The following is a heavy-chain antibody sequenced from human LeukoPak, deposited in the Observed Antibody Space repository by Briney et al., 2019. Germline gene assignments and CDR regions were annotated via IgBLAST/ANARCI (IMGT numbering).Heavy chain of an antibody. CDR3: ARHVEGGFYAPLDF. Sequence: GESLKISCKGSGYNFTSYWIGWVRQMPGKGLEWMGIIYPTDSDTRYSPSFQGQVAISADKSISTAHLQWSSLKASDTAMYYCARHVEGGFYAPLDFWGQGTLVTVSS. CDR1: GYNFTSYW. J-gene: IGHJ4*02. V-gene: IGHV5-51*01. CDR2: IYPTDSDT. D-gene: IGHD1-1*01.